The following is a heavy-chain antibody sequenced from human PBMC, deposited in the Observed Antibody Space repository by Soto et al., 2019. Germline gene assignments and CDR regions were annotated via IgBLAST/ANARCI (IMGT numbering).Heavy chain of an antibody. D-gene: IGHD2-15*01. V-gene: IGHV4-59*08. J-gene: IGHJ5*02. CDR3: ARHHCSGGSCYSGWFDP. CDR1: GGSISSYY. Sequence: SETLSLTCTVSGGSISSYYWSWIRQPPGKGLEWIGYIYYSGSTNYNPSLKSRVTISVDTSKNQFSLKLSSVTAADTAVYYCARHHCSGGSCYSGWFDPWGQGTLVTVSS. CDR2: IYYSGST.